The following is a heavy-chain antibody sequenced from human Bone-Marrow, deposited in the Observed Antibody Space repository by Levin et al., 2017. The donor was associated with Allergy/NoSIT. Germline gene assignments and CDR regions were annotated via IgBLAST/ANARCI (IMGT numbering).Heavy chain of an antibody. CDR3: ARATVGQTQFDY. CDR1: GFTFSNNA. Sequence: GGSLRLSCEGSGFTFSNNAMHWVRQAPGKGLEWVTLISSDGNNQLYADSVKGRFTISRDNSKSTLDLQMNSLRAEDTAVYYCARATVGQTQFDYWGQGTLVTVSS. V-gene: IGHV3-30-3*01. D-gene: IGHD1-26*01. J-gene: IGHJ4*02. CDR2: ISSDGNNQ.